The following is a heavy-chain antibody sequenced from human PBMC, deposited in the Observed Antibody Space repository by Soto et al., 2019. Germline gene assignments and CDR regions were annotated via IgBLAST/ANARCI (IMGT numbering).Heavy chain of an antibody. J-gene: IGHJ6*02. V-gene: IGHV1-3*01. Sequence: QVRLVQSGTEVKKPGASVMVSCKATGYTFANYDINWVRQAPGQDFEWMGWIHAGTGNTRNAQKFQGRVTFTRDTSATTAHMEVGILRFEDTAVYYCARELSVCGLANCHCGVDVWGQGTTVIVSS. CDR2: IHAGTGNT. CDR1: GYTFANYD. D-gene: IGHD7-27*01. CDR3: ARELSVCGLANCHCGVDV.